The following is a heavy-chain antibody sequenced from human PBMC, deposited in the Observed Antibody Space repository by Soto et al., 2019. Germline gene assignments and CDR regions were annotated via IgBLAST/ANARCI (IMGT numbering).Heavy chain of an antibody. CDR1: GDSVSSNSAT. CDR2: TYYRSKWYN. V-gene: IGHV6-1*01. Sequence: SQTLSLTCAISGDSVSSNSATWNWIRQSPSRGLEWLGRTYYRSKWYNDYAVSVKSRITINPDTSKNQFSLQLNSVTPEDTAVYYCARDRSGSGSYYYYGMDVWGQGTTVTVSS. D-gene: IGHD3-10*01. CDR3: ARDRSGSGSYYYYGMDV. J-gene: IGHJ6*02.